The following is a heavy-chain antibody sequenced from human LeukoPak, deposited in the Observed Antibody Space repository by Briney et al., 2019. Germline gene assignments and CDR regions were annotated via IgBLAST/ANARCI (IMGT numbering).Heavy chain of an antibody. CDR2: IRQDGGLK. Sequence: GGSLRLSCPASGFTFSSYWMSWVRQAPGKGLEWVANIRQDGGLKHYVDSVKGRFTISRDNAENSLYLQMNSLRAEDTAVYYCAREIVGAIKSYFDYWGQGTLVTASS. CDR3: AREIVGAIKSYFDY. CDR1: GFTFSSYW. J-gene: IGHJ4*02. V-gene: IGHV3-7*01. D-gene: IGHD1-26*01.